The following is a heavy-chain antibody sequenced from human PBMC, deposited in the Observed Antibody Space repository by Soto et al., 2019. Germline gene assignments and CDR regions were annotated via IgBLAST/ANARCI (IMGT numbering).Heavy chain of an antibody. CDR1: GFTFSNAW. CDR3: TPEGNDSSGGY. V-gene: IGHV3-15*01. J-gene: IGHJ4*02. D-gene: IGHD3-22*01. Sequence: GGSLRLSCAASGFTFSNAWMSWVRQPPGKGLEWVGRIKSKTNGGTTDYAAPVKGRFTIARDDSNNTLYLQMNSLKTEDAAVYYCTPEGNDSSGGYWGQGTLVTVSS. CDR2: IKSKTNGGTT.